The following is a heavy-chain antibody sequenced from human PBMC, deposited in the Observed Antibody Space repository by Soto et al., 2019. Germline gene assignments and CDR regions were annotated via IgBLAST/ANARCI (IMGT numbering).Heavy chain of an antibody. Sequence: SGPTLVNPTETLTLTCTFSGFSLTSPGMCVSWIRQPPGKALEWLALIERDDDDKYYSTSLKTRLTISKDTRKNQVVLTMANMDPADTGTYYCARSIRGPRRFNGMDVWGQGTTVAVSS. CDR3: ARSIRGPRRFNGMDV. V-gene: IGHV2-70*13. D-gene: IGHD1-20*01. J-gene: IGHJ6*02. CDR2: IERDDDDK. CDR1: GFSLTSPGMC.